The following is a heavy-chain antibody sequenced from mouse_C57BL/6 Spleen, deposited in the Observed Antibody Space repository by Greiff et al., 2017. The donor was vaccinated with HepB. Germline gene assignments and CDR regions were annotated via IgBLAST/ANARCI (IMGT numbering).Heavy chain of an antibody. CDR1: GYSFTGYF. D-gene: IGHD1-1*01. V-gene: IGHV1-20*01. Sequence: VHVKQSGPELVKPGDSVKISCKASGYSFTGYFMNWVMQSHGKSLEWIGRINPYNGDTFYNQKFKGKATLTVEKSSSTAHMELRSLTSEDSAVYYCARDYYGSFDYWGQGTTLTVSS. J-gene: IGHJ2*01. CDR3: ARDYYGSFDY. CDR2: INPYNGDT.